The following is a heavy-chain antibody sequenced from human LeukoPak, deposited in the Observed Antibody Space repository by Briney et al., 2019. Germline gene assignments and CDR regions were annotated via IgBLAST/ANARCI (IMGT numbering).Heavy chain of an antibody. V-gene: IGHV3-74*01. J-gene: IGHJ4*02. D-gene: IGHD6-19*01. CDR1: GFTFSSYW. CDR2: INSDGSST. CDR3: ASPPSSGWYNYFDY. Sequence: GGSLRLSCAASGFTFSSYWMHWVRQARGKGLVWVSCINSDGSSTSYADSVKGRFTISRDNAKNTLYLQMNSLRAEDTAVYYCASPPSSGWYNYFDYWGQGTLVTVSS.